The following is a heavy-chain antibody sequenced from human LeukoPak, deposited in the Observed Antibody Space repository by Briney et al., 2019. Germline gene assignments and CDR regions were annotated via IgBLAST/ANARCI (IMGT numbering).Heavy chain of an antibody. Sequence: SETLSLTCAVYGGSFSGYYWTWIRQPPGKGLEWIGEINHSGSTNYNPSLKCRVTISVGTSKNQFSLRLNSVTAADTAVYYCARLRIAAAGTSVRFDYWGQGTLVTVSS. CDR2: INHSGST. CDR3: ARLRIAAAGTSVRFDY. V-gene: IGHV4-34*01. CDR1: GGSFSGYY. J-gene: IGHJ4*02. D-gene: IGHD6-13*01.